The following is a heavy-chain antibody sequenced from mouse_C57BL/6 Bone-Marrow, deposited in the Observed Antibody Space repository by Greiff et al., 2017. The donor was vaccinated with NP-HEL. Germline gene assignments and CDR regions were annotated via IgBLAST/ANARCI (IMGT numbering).Heavy chain of an antibody. CDR1: GYTFTDYN. CDR2: INPNNGGT. J-gene: IGHJ2*01. Sequence: VHVKQSGPELVKPGASVKMSCKASGYTFTDYNMHWVKQSHGKSLEWIGYINPNNGGTSYNQKFKGKATLTVNKSSSTAYMELRSLTSEDSAVYYCARKRTSYFDYWGQGTTLTVSS. CDR3: ARKRTSYFDY. V-gene: IGHV1-22*01.